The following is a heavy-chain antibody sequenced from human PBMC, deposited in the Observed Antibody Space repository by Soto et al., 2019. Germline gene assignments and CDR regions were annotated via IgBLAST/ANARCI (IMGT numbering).Heavy chain of an antibody. CDR3: ARDAPIARMDV. CDR2: IIRIFSTA. Sequence: QVQLVQSGAEVKKPGSSVKVSCKASGGTFSSYAISWVRQAPGHGLEWMGGIIRIFSTANNAQKLQGRDTITADESTSTAYVELSSLRSEDTAVYSCARDAPIARMDVWGQGTTVTVSS. J-gene: IGHJ6*02. V-gene: IGHV1-69*01. CDR1: GGTFSSYA. D-gene: IGHD6-13*01.